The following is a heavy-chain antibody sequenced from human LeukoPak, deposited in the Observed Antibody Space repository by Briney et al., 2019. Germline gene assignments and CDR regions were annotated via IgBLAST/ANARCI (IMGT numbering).Heavy chain of an antibody. Sequence: GGSLRLSCVASGFTFSDYYMNWIRQAPGKGLEWVSYISSGAKTIYSADSVQGRFTISRDNARNSLYLQMNSLRVEDTAVYYCARGGGGYYPLVSHFDLCGRGILVTVSS. J-gene: IGHJ2*01. D-gene: IGHD1-26*01. CDR3: ARGGGGYYPLVSHFDL. CDR1: GFTFSDYY. CDR2: ISSGAKTI. V-gene: IGHV3-11*04.